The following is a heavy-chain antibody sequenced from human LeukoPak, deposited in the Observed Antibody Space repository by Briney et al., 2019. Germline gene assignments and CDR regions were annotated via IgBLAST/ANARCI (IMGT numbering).Heavy chain of an antibody. V-gene: IGHV3-11*01. CDR2: ISSSGSTI. CDR3: ARQIVATNEFDY. Sequence: GGSLRLSCAASGFTFSDYYMSWIRQAPGKGLEWVSYISSSGSTIYYADSVKSRFTISRDNAKNSLYLQMNGLRAEDTAVYYCARQIVATNEFDYWGQGTLVTVSS. D-gene: IGHD5-12*01. J-gene: IGHJ4*02. CDR1: GFTFSDYY.